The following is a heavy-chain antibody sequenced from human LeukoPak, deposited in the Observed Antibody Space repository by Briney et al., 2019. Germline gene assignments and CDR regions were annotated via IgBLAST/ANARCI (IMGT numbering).Heavy chain of an antibody. CDR3: ASRGGIESDAFEI. J-gene: IGHJ3*02. V-gene: IGHV1-46*01. Sequence: ASVKVSCKASGYTFTSYYMHWVRQAPGQGLEWMGIINPSGGSTSYAQKFQGRVTMTRDMSTSTVYMELSSLRSEDTAVYYCASRGGIESDAFEIWGQRTMVTLSS. CDR1: GYTFTSYY. CDR2: INPSGGST. D-gene: IGHD1-14*01.